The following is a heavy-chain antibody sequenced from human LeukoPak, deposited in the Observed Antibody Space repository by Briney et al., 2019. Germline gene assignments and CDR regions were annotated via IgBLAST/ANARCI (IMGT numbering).Heavy chain of an antibody. CDR3: ARLLGGYSYGPHFDY. CDR1: GRSISSYY. V-gene: IGHV4-59*08. J-gene: IGHJ4*02. CDR2: IYYSGST. Sequence: SETLSLTCTVSGRSISSYYWSWIRQPPGKGLEWIGYIYYSGSTNYNPSLKSRVTISVDTSRNQFSLKLSSVTAADTAVYYCARLLGGYSYGPHFDYGGQGTLVTVSS. D-gene: IGHD5-18*01.